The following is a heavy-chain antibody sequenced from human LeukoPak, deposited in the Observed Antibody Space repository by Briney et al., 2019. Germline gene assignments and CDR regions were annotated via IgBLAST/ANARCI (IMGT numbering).Heavy chain of an antibody. Sequence: PSETLSLTCTVSGGSISSSSYYWGWIRQPPGKGLEWIGSIYYSGSTYYNPSLKSRVTISVDTSKNQFSLKLSSVTAADTAVYYCARRPSFHGGTYDYWGQGTLVTVSS. V-gene: IGHV4-39*01. CDR2: IYYSGST. J-gene: IGHJ4*02. CDR1: GGSISSSSYY. D-gene: IGHD4-23*01. CDR3: ARRPSFHGGTYDY.